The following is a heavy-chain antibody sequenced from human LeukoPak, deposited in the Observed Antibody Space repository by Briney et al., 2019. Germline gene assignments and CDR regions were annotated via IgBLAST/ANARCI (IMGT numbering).Heavy chain of an antibody. D-gene: IGHD1-26*01. CDR1: GFTVSSNY. CDR3: VRETAIVGLLAH. V-gene: IGHV3-66*01. CDR2: IYSGGST. J-gene: IGHJ4*02. Sequence: GGSLRLSCAASGFTVSSNYMSWVRQAPGKGLEWVSVIYSGGSTYYADSVKGRFTVSRDNSKNTLYLQMNSLRAEDTAVYYCVRETAIVGLLAHRGQGTLVTVSS.